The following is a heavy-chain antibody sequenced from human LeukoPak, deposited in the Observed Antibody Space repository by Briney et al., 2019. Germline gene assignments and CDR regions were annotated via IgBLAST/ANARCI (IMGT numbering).Heavy chain of an antibody. CDR3: AREGVRGSDAFDI. D-gene: IGHD3-10*01. CDR2: INPNSGGT. J-gene: IGHJ3*02. Sequence: ASVKVSCEASGYTFTGYYMHWVRQAPGQGLEWMGWINPNSGGTNYARKFQGRVTMTRDTSISTAYMELSRLRSDDTAVYYCAREGVRGSDAFDIWGQGTMVTVSS. CDR1: GYTFTGYY. V-gene: IGHV1-2*02.